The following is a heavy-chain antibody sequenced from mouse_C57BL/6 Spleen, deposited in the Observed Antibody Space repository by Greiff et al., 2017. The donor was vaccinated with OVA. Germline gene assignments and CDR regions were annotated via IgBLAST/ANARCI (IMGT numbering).Heavy chain of an antibody. D-gene: IGHD1-1*01. V-gene: IGHV1-69*01. Sequence: QVQLQQPGAELVMPGASVKLSCKASGYTFTSYWMHWVKQRPGQGLEWIGEIDPSDSYTNYNQKFKGKSTLTVDKYSSTAYMQLSSLTSEDSAVYYCARWGTTVVDYWGQGTTLTVSS. J-gene: IGHJ2*01. CDR3: ARWGTTVVDY. CDR1: GYTFTSYW. CDR2: IDPSDSYT.